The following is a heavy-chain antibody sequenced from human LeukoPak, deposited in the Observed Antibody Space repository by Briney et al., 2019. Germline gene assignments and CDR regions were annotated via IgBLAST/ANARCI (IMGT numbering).Heavy chain of an antibody. V-gene: IGHV1-69*05. Sequence: SVKVSCKASGGTFSSYAISWVRQAPGQGLEWMGGIIPIFGTANYAQKFQGRVTITRDTSASTAYMELSSLRSEDTAVYYCARDLKGAVAGRGCYYNGMDVWGQGTTVTVSS. CDR2: IIPIFGTA. D-gene: IGHD6-19*01. CDR1: GGTFSSYA. J-gene: IGHJ6*02. CDR3: ARDLKGAVAGRGCYYNGMDV.